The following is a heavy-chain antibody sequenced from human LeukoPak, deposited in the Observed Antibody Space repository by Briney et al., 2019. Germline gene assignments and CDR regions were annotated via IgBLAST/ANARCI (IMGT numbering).Heavy chain of an antibody. CDR2: ISWNSGST. J-gene: IGHJ4*02. V-gene: IGHV3-9*01. CDR1: RFTLEDYV. D-gene: IGHD4-17*01. Sequence: GGSPRLSRAASRFTLEDYVIYCVWQALGEGVERVSHISWNSGSTGYADSVEGRFTISRHNAKNSLYLQMNSLRAEETAVYYCARDESGDYLFDCWGEGTLVAVS. CDR3: ARDESGDYLFDC.